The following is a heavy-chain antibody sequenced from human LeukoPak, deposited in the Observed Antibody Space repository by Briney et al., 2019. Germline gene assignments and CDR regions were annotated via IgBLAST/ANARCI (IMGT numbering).Heavy chain of an antibody. CDR1: GFTFSNYG. CDR2: TRFDGSIK. J-gene: IGHJ4*02. CDR3: AKDSIQGDTALDY. D-gene: IGHD5-18*01. Sequence: GGSLRLSCAASGFTFSNYGMHWVRQAPGKGLEWVAFTRFDGSIKYHADSVKGRFTISRDNSKNTLYLQMSSLRAEDTAVFYCAKDSIQGDTALDYWGQGTPVTVSS. V-gene: IGHV3-30*02.